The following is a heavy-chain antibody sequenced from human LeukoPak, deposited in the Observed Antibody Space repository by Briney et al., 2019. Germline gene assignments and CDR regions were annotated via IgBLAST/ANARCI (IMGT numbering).Heavy chain of an antibody. CDR3: ARAGFLDYDSSGYRY. J-gene: IGHJ4*02. CDR2: ISSSGSTI. Sequence: PGGSLRLSCAASGFTFSSYEMKWVRHAPGRGLEWVSYISSSGSTIYYADSVKGRFTISRDNAKNSLYLQMNSLRAEDTAVYYCARAGFLDYDSSGYRYWGQGTLVTVSS. V-gene: IGHV3-48*03. CDR1: GFTFSSYE. D-gene: IGHD3-22*01.